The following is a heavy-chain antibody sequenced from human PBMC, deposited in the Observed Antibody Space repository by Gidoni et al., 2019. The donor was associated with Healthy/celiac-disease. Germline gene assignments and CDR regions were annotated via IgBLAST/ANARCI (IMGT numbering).Heavy chain of an antibody. CDR3: ARSSAHTWIQLWLYAFDI. J-gene: IGHJ3*02. D-gene: IGHD5-18*01. CDR1: GGSISSSSYY. Sequence: QLQLQESGPGLVKPSETLSLTCTVSGGSISSSSYYWGWIRQPPGKGLEWIGSIYYSGSTYYNPSLKSRVTISVDTSKNQFSLKLSSVTAADTAVYYCARSSAHTWIQLWLYAFDIWGQGTMVTVSS. CDR2: IYYSGST. V-gene: IGHV4-39*01.